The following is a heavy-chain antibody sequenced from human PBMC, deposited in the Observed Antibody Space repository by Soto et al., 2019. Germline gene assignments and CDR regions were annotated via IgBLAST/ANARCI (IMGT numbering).Heavy chain of an antibody. CDR3: VRDYYDTSGYPNTFDM. V-gene: IGHV3-21*01. Sequence: PWGSLRLSCAASGFTFSSYAMSWVRQAPGKGLEWVSFIGSRTSDIYYADSVKGRFTISRDNAKNSLYLDLTRLRAEDTAVYFCVRDYYDTSGYPNTFDMWGQGTMVTVSS. CDR2: IGSRTSDI. CDR1: GFTFSSYA. D-gene: IGHD3-22*01. J-gene: IGHJ3*02.